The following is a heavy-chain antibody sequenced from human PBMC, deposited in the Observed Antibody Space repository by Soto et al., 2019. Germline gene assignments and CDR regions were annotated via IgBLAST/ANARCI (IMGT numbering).Heavy chain of an antibody. CDR3: ATSPLVVLSSGRLGYFDY. Sequence: ASVKVSCKASGYTFTSYGISWVRQAPGQGLEWMGWISAYNGNTNYAQKLQGRVTMTTDTSTSTAYMELRSLRSDDTAVYYCATSPLVVLSSGRLGYFDYWGQGTLVTVSS. J-gene: IGHJ4*02. V-gene: IGHV1-18*01. D-gene: IGHD3-22*01. CDR1: GYTFTSYG. CDR2: ISAYNGNT.